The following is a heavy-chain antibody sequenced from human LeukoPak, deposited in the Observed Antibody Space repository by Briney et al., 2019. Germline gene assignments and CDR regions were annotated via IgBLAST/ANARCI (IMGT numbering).Heavy chain of an antibody. CDR3: AREVVIFPDYYYYGMDV. V-gene: IGHV3-48*04. Sequence: PGGSLRLSCAASGFTFSSYAMSWVRQAPGKGLEWISYISRSGDSLYYAESVEGRFTISRDNAKNSLFLQMNSLRADDTAVYYCAREVVIFPDYYYYGMDVWGQGTTVTVSS. CDR2: ISRSGDSL. J-gene: IGHJ6*02. D-gene: IGHD3-9*01. CDR1: GFTFSSYA.